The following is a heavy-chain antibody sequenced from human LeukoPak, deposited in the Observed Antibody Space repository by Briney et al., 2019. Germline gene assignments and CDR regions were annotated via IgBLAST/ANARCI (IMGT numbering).Heavy chain of an antibody. D-gene: IGHD6-19*01. CDR2: IIPIFGTA. CDR1: GYTFTGYY. Sequence: SVKVSCKASGYTFTGYYIHWVRQAPGQGLEWMGGIIPIFGTANYAQKFQGRVTITADESTSTAYMELSSLRSEDTAVYYCASLYSSGSRSSWYYYMDVWGKGTTVTISS. J-gene: IGHJ6*03. CDR3: ASLYSSGSRSSWYYYMDV. V-gene: IGHV1-69*13.